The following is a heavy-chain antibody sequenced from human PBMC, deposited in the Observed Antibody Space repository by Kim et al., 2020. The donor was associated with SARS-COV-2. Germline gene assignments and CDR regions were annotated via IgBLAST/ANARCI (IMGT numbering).Heavy chain of an antibody. J-gene: IGHJ4*02. V-gene: IGHV3-66*01. CDR3: ATNLAAAGVV. CDR2: IYSGDKT. CDR1: GFTVSSNY. Sequence: GSLRLSCAASGFTVSSNYMSWLRQAPGKGLEWLSVIYSGDKTYYVESVKGRLTISRDNSKNTLYLQMSSLRVEDTAVYYCATNLAAAGVVWGQGTLVTVS. D-gene: IGHD6-13*01.